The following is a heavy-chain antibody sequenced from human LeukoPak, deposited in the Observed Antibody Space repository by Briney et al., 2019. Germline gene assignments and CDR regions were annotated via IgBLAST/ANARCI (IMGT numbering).Heavy chain of an antibody. D-gene: IGHD5-18*01. CDR3: ARGSGYSYGYPFDY. CDR2: IYTSGST. Sequence: SETLSLACIVSGGSISNYYWSWIRQPAGKGLEWIGRIYTSGSTNYNPSLKSRVTMSVDTSKNQFSLKLTSVSAADTAVYYCARGSGYSYGYPFDYWGQGTLVTVSS. CDR1: GGSISNYY. J-gene: IGHJ4*02. V-gene: IGHV4-4*07.